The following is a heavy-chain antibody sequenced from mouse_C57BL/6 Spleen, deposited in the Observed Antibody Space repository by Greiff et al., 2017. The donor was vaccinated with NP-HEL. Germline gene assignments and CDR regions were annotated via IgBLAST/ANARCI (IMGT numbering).Heavy chain of an antibody. Sequence: VQLQQSGAELVKPGASVKISCKASGYAFSSYWMNWVKQRPGKGLEWIGQIYPGDGDTNYNGKFKGKATLTADKSSSTAYMQLSSLTSEDSAVYFCARGKSPIYDGYFDYWGRHHSHSLL. CDR3: ARGKSPIYDGYFDY. V-gene: IGHV1-80*01. CDR2: IYPGDGDT. CDR1: GYAFSSYW. J-gene: IGHJ2*01. D-gene: IGHD2-3*01.